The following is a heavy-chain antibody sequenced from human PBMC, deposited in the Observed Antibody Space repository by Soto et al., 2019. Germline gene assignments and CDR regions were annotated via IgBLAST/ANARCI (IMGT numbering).Heavy chain of an antibody. CDR2: INAGNGNT. CDR1: GYTFTSYA. D-gene: IGHD5-18*01. J-gene: IGHJ6*02. CDR3: ARDEVVDTAYPYYYGMDV. Sequence: ASVDVSCKASGYTFTSYAMHWVRQAPGQRLEWMGWINAGNGNTKYSQKFQGRVTITRDTSASTAYMELSSLRSEDTAVYYCARDEVVDTAYPYYYGMDVWGQGTTVTVSS. V-gene: IGHV1-3*01.